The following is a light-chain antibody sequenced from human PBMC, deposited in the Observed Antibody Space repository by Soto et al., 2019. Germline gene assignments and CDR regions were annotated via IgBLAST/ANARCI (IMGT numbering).Light chain of an antibody. Sequence: EIVLTQSPATLSLSPGERATLPCRASQSVSSYLAWYQQKPGQAPRLLIYDASNRATGIPARFSGSVSGTDFTLTISSLEPEDFAVYYCQQRSNWPITFGQGTRLEN. J-gene: IGKJ5*01. CDR1: QSVSSY. V-gene: IGKV3-11*01. CDR2: DAS. CDR3: QQRSNWPIT.